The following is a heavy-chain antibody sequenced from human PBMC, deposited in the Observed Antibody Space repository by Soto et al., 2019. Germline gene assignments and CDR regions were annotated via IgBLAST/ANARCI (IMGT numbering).Heavy chain of an antibody. D-gene: IGHD2-2*01. CDR3: GRGGGGYCSSTSCPKFYYYYMDV. CDR1: GYTFTSYG. J-gene: IGHJ6*03. CDR2: ISAYNGNT. Sequence: QVQLVQSGAEVKKPGASVKVSCKASGYTFTSYGISWVRQAPGQGLEWMGWISAYNGNTNYAQKLQGRVTMTKNTSTRPPYMELRGLGSDDTAVYYCGRGGGGYCSSTSCPKFYYYYMDVWGKGNTGTVSS. V-gene: IGHV1-18*01.